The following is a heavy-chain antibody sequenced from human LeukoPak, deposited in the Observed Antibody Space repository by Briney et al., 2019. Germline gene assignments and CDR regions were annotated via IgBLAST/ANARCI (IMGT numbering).Heavy chain of an antibody. V-gene: IGHV3-64D*09. CDR2: ISSNGYST. CDR1: GFTFSTYA. D-gene: IGHD6-6*01. Sequence: GGSLRLSCSASGFTFSTYAMHWVRQVPGKGLEYVSAISSNGYSTYYPDSVKDRFTISRDNSKDTLYLQISSLRPEDTAVYYCVKGAVAASRVWLDPRGQGTLVTVSS. J-gene: IGHJ5*02. CDR3: VKGAVAASRVWLDP.